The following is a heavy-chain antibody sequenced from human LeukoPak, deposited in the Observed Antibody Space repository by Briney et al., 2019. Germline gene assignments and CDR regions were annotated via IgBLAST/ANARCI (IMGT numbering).Heavy chain of an antibody. CDR1: GFSFSNAW. D-gene: IGHD3-22*01. CDR2: IKSKSAGGTI. Sequence: GGSLRLSCAASGFSFSNAWMSWVRQAPGKGLEWDGRIKSKSAGGTIEYGAPVKGRFTISRDDSENMLYLQMSSLKTEDTAVYYCTTYDRSGYYSDYWGQGTLVTVSS. CDR3: TTYDRSGYYSDY. V-gene: IGHV3-15*01. J-gene: IGHJ4*02.